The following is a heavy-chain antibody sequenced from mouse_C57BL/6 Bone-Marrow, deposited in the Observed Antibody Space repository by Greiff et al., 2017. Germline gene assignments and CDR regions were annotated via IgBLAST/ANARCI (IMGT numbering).Heavy chain of an antibody. Sequence: QVQLQQPGAELVRPGTSVKLSCKASGYTFTSYWMHWVKQRPGQGLEWIGVIDPSDSYTNYNQKFKGKATLTVDTSSSTAYMQISSLTSEDSAVSDCARWGYDPDLDYWGQGTTLTVSS. D-gene: IGHD2-2*01. CDR1: GYTFTSYW. V-gene: IGHV1-59*01. J-gene: IGHJ2*01. CDR3: ARWGYDPDLDY. CDR2: IDPSDSYT.